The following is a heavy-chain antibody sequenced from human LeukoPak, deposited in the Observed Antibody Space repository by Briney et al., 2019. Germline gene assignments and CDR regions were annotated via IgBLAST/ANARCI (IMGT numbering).Heavy chain of an antibody. D-gene: IGHD2-2*01. CDR3: ARGEVPAAMRYFQH. J-gene: IGHJ1*01. CDR1: GGSFSGYY. CDR2: INHSGST. V-gene: IGHV4-34*01. Sequence: SETLSLTCAAYGGSFSGYYWSWIRQPPGKGLEWIGEINHSGSTNYNPSLKSRVTISVDTSKNQFSLKLSSVTAADTAVYYCARGEVPAAMRYFQHWGQGTLVTVSS.